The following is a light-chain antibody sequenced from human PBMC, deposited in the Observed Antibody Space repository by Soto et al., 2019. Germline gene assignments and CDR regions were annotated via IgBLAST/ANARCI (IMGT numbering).Light chain of an antibody. CDR3: QQSYGSPPFT. V-gene: IGKV1-39*01. J-gene: IGKJ3*01. CDR1: QGVNSY. Sequence: DIQLTQSPSPLSASVGDRVYITCRTSQGVNSYLNWYQAKPGKAPKLLVYEASTLESGVPSRFSGSGSGTDFTLTISSLQPEDSATYYCQQSYGSPPFTFGPGTRVDI. CDR2: EAS.